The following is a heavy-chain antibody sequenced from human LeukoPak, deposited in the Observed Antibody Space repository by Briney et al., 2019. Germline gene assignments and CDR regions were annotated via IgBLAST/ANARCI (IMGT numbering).Heavy chain of an antibody. CDR3: ARDIRGSFYPYYFYYMDV. Sequence: PSETLSLTCTVSGGSINDNYWSWIRQPPGKGLEWIGYMSYDGSTNYNPSLKSRVSISVDTSKKQFSLMLSSVTAADTAVYYCARDIRGSFYPYYFYYMDVWGKGTTVTVSS. CDR2: MSYDGST. D-gene: IGHD1-26*01. J-gene: IGHJ6*03. V-gene: IGHV4-59*01. CDR1: GGSINDNY.